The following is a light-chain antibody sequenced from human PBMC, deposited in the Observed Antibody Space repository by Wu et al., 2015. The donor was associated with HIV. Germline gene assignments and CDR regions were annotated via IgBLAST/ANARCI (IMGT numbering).Light chain of an antibody. CDR2: LAS. CDR3: QQYDTWPLT. CDR1: QAVGGS. Sequence: EVVMTQSPATLSMSPGEGATLSCRASQAVGGSLAWYHQRPGQAPRLLIFLASTRATGIPDRFSASGSGTEFTLNISSLRSEDFGIYYCQQYDTWPLTFGQGTRLEIK. V-gene: IGKV3-15*01. J-gene: IGKJ5*01.